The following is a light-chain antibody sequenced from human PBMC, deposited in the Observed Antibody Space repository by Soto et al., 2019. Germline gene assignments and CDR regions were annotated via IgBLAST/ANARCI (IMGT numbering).Light chain of an antibody. CDR3: QQDGSSPHT. J-gene: IGKJ2*01. CDR2: GAS. V-gene: IGKV3-20*01. Sequence: EIVLTQSPGTLSLSPGERATFSCRASQSVSSSYLAWYQHKPGQAPRLLIYGASSRATGIPDRFSGSGSGTDFTLTISRLEPEDFAVYYCQQDGSSPHTFGQGTKLEIK. CDR1: QSVSSSY.